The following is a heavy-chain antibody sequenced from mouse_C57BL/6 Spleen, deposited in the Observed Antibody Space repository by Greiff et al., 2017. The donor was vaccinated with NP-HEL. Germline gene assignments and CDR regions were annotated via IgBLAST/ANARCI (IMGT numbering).Heavy chain of an antibody. V-gene: IGHV1-85*01. J-gene: IGHJ4*01. D-gene: IGHD2-13*01. CDR2: IYPRGGST. Sequence: QVQLQQSGPELVKPGASVKLSCKASGYTFTSYDIHWVKQRPGQGLEWIGWIYPRGGSTKYNEKFKGKATLTVDTSSSTAYMQLSSLTSEDSAVYFCDRYGDWHVNAMDYWGQGTSVTVSA. CDR1: GYTFTSYD. CDR3: DRYGDWHVNAMDY.